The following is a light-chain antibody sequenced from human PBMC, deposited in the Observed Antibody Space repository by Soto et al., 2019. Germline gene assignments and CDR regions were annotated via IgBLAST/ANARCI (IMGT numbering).Light chain of an antibody. CDR3: QQYKHWPVT. CDR1: QSVSSS. Sequence: EIMMTQSPVTLSVSPGERATLSCRASQSVSSSLAWYQQKPGQAPRLLIHAASTRAIGIPATFSGSGSGTEFTLTISSLQAEDFAVYYGQQYKHWPVTFGQGTKVETK. V-gene: IGKV3-15*01. CDR2: AAS. J-gene: IGKJ1*01.